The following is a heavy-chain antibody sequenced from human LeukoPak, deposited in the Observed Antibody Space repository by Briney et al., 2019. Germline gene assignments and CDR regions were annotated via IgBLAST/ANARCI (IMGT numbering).Heavy chain of an antibody. D-gene: IGHD3-9*01. J-gene: IGHJ6*02. CDR1: GYTFTSYG. Sequence: ASVKVSCKASGYTFTSYGISWVRQAPGQGLEWMGWISAYNGNTNYAQKLQGRVTMTTDTSTSTAYMELSRLRSDVTAVYYCARVNSRILTGYNQYYYYGMDVWGQGTTVTVSS. CDR2: ISAYNGNT. CDR3: ARVNSRILTGYNQYYYYGMDV. V-gene: IGHV1-18*01.